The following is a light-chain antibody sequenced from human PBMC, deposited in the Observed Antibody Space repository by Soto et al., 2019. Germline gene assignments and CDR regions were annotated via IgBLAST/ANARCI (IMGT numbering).Light chain of an antibody. CDR1: QSVSSW. Sequence: DIQMTQSPSTLSASLGDRVTITCRASQSVSSWLAWYQQKPGKAPKLLVYKASTLESGVPSRFSGSGSGTEFTLTISSLQPDDFATYYCQQYETYSTFGQGTKLEI. CDR2: KAS. J-gene: IGKJ2*01. CDR3: QQYETYST. V-gene: IGKV1-5*03.